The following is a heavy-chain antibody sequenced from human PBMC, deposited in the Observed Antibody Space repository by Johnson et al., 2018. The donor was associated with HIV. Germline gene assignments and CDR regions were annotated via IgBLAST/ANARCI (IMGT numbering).Heavy chain of an antibody. Sequence: LVESGGGLVQPGRSLRLSCAASGFTLDDYAMHWVRQAPGKGLEWVSGISWNSGSIGYADSVKGRFTISRDNAKNTMYLQMNSLRAEDTAVYYCAKSTWELRHLDAFDIWGQGTMVTVSS. CDR3: AKSTWELRHLDAFDI. CDR1: GFTLDDYA. D-gene: IGHD1-26*01. J-gene: IGHJ3*02. V-gene: IGHV3-9*01. CDR2: ISWNSGSI.